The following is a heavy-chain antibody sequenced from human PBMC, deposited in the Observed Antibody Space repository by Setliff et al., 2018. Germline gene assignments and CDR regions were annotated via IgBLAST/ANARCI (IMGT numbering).Heavy chain of an antibody. CDR2: ISAYTGNT. V-gene: IGHV1-18*01. CDR3: SRLVRYCTTTTCQRASGAEF. J-gene: IGHJ4*02. CDR1: GYTLINYG. Sequence: ASVKVSCKASGYTLINYGINWVRQAPGQGLEWMGWISAYTGNTNYAQKLQGRVSMTTDTSTSTAYMELRSLTSDDTAVYYCSRLVRYCTTTTCQRASGAEFWGQGTLVTVSS. D-gene: IGHD2-8*01.